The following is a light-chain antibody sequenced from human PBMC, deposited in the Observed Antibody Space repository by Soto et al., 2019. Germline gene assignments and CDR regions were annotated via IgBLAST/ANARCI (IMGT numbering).Light chain of an antibody. V-gene: IGKV1-5*03. Sequence: DIQMTQAPSALSGSVGDRVTTTFRASQTISSWLAWYQQKPGKAPKLLIYKASTLKSGVPSRFSGSGSGTEFTLTISSLQPEDLATYYCLQHNSLLTFGGGTKVDIK. CDR1: QTISSW. J-gene: IGKJ4*01. CDR2: KAS. CDR3: LQHNSLLT.